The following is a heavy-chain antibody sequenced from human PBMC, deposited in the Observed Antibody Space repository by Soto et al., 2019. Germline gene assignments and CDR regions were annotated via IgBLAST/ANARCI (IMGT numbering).Heavy chain of an antibody. Sequence: GGSLRLSCAASGFTFSSYAMSWVRQAPGKGLEWVSAISGSGGSTYYADSVKGRFTISRDNSKNTLYLQMNSLRAEDTAVYYCAKDAAGDGDYYYYYMDVWGKGTTVTVSS. D-gene: IGHD7-27*01. CDR1: GFTFSSYA. CDR3: AKDAAGDGDYYYYYMDV. J-gene: IGHJ6*03. V-gene: IGHV3-23*01. CDR2: ISGSGGST.